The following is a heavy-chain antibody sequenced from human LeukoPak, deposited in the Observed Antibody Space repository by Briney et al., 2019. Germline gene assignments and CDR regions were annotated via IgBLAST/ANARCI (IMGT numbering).Heavy chain of an antibody. J-gene: IGHJ6*03. CDR2: IRSKANSYAT. D-gene: IGHD2-15*01. Sequence: PGGSLRLSCAASGFTFSGSAMHWVRQASGKGLEWVGRIRSKANSYATAYAASVKGRFTISRDDSKNTAYLQMNSLKTEDTAVYYCTRHACSGGSCYSAYYYMDVWGKGTTVNISS. CDR1: GFTFSGSA. CDR3: TRHACSGGSCYSAYYYMDV. V-gene: IGHV3-73*01.